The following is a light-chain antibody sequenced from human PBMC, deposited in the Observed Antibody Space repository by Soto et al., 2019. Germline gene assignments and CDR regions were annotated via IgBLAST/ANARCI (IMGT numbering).Light chain of an antibody. CDR2: EVN. Sequence: ALIQPTSVSGSPGPSVTISYTGTSIDIGGYSYVSWYQQHPAEAPKLMIYEVNNRPSGVSNRFSGSRSCNTASLTISGLQAEDDADYYCSSYTSSSTYVFGTGTKVTVL. CDR3: SSYTSSSTYV. J-gene: IGLJ1*01. CDR1: SIDIGGYSY. V-gene: IGLV2-14*01.